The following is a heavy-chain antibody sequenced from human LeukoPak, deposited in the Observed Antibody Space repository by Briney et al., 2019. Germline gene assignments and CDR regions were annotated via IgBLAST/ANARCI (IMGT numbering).Heavy chain of an antibody. J-gene: IGHJ4*02. V-gene: IGHV3-23*01. CDR1: GFTFSSYA. Sequence: GGSLRLSCAASGFTFSSYAMSWVRQAPGQGLEWVSGISGSGGSTYYADFVKGRFTISRDNSKNTLYLQMNSLRAEDTAVYYCATNPYYDFWSGYPYYFDYWGQGTLVTVSS. CDR2: ISGSGGST. CDR3: ATNPYYDFWSGYPYYFDY. D-gene: IGHD3-3*01.